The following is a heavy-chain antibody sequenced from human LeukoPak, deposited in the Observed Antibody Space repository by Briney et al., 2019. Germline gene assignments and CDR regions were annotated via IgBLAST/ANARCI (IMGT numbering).Heavy chain of an antibody. CDR1: GYTFSDFY. J-gene: IGHJ4*02. CDR3: ARVRLADERAWAY. D-gene: IGHD3-3*02. Sequence: ASVTVTCKASGYTFSDFYLHWVRQPPGQGLEYVGWITPKSGDTYSPQRFQGRVTMTRDASISTAYMELSSLRSDDTAVYFCARVRLADERAWAYWGQGTLVTVSS. V-gene: IGHV1-2*02. CDR2: ITPKSGDT.